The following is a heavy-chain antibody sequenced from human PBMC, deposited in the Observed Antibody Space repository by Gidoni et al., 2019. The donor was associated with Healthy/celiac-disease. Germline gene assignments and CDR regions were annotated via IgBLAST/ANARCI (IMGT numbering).Heavy chain of an antibody. D-gene: IGHD3-22*01. J-gene: IGHJ4*02. V-gene: IGHV3-15*01. CDR1: GFTFSNAW. CDR3: TTGPTYYYDSSGYWPSDY. CDR2: IKSKTDGGTT. Sequence: EVQLVESGGGLVKPGGSLRLSCAASGFTFSNAWMRWVRQAPGKGLEWVGRIKSKTDGGTTDYAAPVKGRFTISRDDSKNTLYLQMNSLKTEDTAVYYCTTGPTYYYDSSGYWPSDYWGQGTLVTVSS.